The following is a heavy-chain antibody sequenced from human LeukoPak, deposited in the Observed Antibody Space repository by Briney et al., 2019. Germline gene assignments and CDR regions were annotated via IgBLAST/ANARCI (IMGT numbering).Heavy chain of an antibody. CDR1: GGSISTNSYY. CDR3: ARDLCSGCYYFDY. J-gene: IGHJ4*02. CDR2: IYYSGST. D-gene: IGHD6-19*01. V-gene: IGHV4-39*07. Sequence: SETLSLTCTVSGGSISTNSYYWGWIRQPPGKGLEWIGSIYYSGSTYYNPSLKSRVTISVDTSKNQFSLKLSSVTAADTAVYYCARDLCSGCYYFDYWGQGTLVTVSS.